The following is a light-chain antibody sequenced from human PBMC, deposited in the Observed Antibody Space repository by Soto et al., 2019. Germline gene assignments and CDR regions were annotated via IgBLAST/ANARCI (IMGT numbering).Light chain of an antibody. V-gene: IGLV1-40*01. CDR1: SSNIETNYD. CDR3: QVWDSSTDDLYV. Sequence: QSVLTQPPSVSGAPGQRVAISCTGSSSNIETNYDVHWYHHLPGTAPKLLIYGTNNRPSGVPDRFSGSRSGTSASLAITGLQAEDEGDYYCQVWDSSTDDLYVFGPGTKLTVL. CDR2: GTN. J-gene: IGLJ1*01.